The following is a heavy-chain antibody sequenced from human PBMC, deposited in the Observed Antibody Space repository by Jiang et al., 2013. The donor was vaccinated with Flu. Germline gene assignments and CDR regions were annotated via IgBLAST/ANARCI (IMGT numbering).Heavy chain of an antibody. Sequence: TSYAMNWVRQAPGQGLEWMGWINTNTGNPTYAQGFTGRFVFSLDTSVSTAYLQISSLKAEDTAVYYCARGWDYYDSSATNLDYWGQGTLVTVSS. CDR2: INTNTGNP. J-gene: IGHJ4*02. D-gene: IGHD3-22*01. V-gene: IGHV7-4-1*02. CDR1: TSYA. CDR3: ARGWDYYDSSATNLDY.